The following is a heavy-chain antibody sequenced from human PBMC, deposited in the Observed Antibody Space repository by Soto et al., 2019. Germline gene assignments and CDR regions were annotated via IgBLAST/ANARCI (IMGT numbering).Heavy chain of an antibody. V-gene: IGHV2-26*01. Sequence: QVTLKESGPVLVKPTEPLKLTCTVSGFSLRNTRMGVSWIRQSPGKALEWLAHIFSNDAKSYSPSLKSRLAISRDTSKSRVVLTMTNVAPVDTATYYCARSLYVDYVHWYFDLWGRGTLVTVSS. CDR1: GFSLRNTRMG. J-gene: IGHJ2*01. D-gene: IGHD4-17*01. CDR2: IFSNDAK. CDR3: ARSLYVDYVHWYFDL.